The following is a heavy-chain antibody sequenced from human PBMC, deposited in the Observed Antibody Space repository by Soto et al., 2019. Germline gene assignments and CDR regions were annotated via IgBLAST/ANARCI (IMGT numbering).Heavy chain of an antibody. D-gene: IGHD1-26*01. CDR3: ARATHYSGTYYVCFQH. Sequence: QVQLVESGETSGKPGGSLRLSCAASGFAFSDYYMNWIRQAPGKGLEWISYISPSGRTIYYADSVKGRFTVSRDNANNSLFLQLNNLRAEDTAVYYCARATHYSGTYYVCFQHWGLGTLVTVSS. J-gene: IGHJ1*01. CDR2: ISPSGRTI. CDR1: GFAFSDYY. V-gene: IGHV3-11*01.